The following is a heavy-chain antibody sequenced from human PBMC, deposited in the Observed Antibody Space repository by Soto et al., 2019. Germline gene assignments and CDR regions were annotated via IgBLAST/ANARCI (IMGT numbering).Heavy chain of an antibody. CDR1: CYTFTSYG. CDR3: ARELYDYVWGSYRHGAGYFDY. CDR2: ISAYNGNT. V-gene: IGHV1-18*04. J-gene: IGHJ4*02. D-gene: IGHD3-16*02. Sequence: SGKVCCEASCYTFTSYGISWVRQAPVQGLEWMGWISAYNGNTNYAQKLQGRVTMTTDTSTSTAYMELRSLRSDDKAVYYCARELYDYVWGSYRHGAGYFDYWGQGTLVTVSS.